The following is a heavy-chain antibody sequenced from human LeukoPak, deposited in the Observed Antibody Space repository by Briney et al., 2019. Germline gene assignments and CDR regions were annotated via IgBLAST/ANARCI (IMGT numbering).Heavy chain of an antibody. CDR1: GGSFSSSSFY. Sequence: SDTLSLTCTLSGGSFSSSSFYWGWICQPPGKGLEWFGSIYYNGIPFYNPSLSSRVTITLGTSQNQFSLNLTSVTPPDTAVHNCARSVGYRSSWYYYFMDVWRKGTTVSVP. V-gene: IGHV4-39*07. D-gene: IGHD6-13*01. J-gene: IGHJ6*03. CDR2: IYYNGIP. CDR3: ARSVGYRSSWYYYFMDV.